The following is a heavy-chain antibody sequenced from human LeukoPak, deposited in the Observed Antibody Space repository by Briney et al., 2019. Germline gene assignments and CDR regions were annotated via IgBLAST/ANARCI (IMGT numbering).Heavy chain of an antibody. J-gene: IGHJ3*02. CDR2: ISGSGGST. Sequence: PGGSLRLSCAASGFTFSSYAMNWVRQAAGKGLEGVSAISGSGGSTYYADSVKGRFTISRDNSKNTLYLQMNSLRAEDTAVYYCAKEGDDSGGYDDAFDIWGQGTMVTVSS. CDR1: GFTFSSYA. D-gene: IGHD3-22*01. V-gene: IGHV3-23*01. CDR3: AKEGDDSGGYDDAFDI.